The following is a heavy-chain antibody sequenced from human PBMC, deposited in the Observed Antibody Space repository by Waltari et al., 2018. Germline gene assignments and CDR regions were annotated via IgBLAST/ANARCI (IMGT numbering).Heavy chain of an antibody. J-gene: IGHJ4*02. CDR1: GFTFSNYG. CDR3: AKDFPGYK. Sequence: QVQLVESGGAVVQPGGSLRLSCVASGFTFSNYGRHWVRQAPGKGLEWVTFIQFDGSRKYYVDSVTGRFTISRDNSKSTLYLQMDSLRVDDMAVYYCAKDFPGYKWGQGTLVTVSS. CDR2: IQFDGSRK. V-gene: IGHV3-30*02. D-gene: IGHD5-18*01.